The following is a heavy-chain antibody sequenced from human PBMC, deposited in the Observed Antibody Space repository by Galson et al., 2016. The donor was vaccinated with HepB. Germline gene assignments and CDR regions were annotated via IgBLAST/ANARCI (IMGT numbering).Heavy chain of an antibody. CDR3: ARSGHDSTSWYDY. J-gene: IGHJ4*02. V-gene: IGHV4-59*01. CDR2: IYYSGST. D-gene: IGHD6-13*01. CDR1: GPSISSYY. Sequence: ETLSLTCTVSGPSISSYYWSWIRQPPGKGLEWIGYIYYSGSTNYNPSLKSRVTISVDTSKNQFSLKLSSVTAADTAVYYCARSGHDSTSWYDYWGQGTLGTVSS.